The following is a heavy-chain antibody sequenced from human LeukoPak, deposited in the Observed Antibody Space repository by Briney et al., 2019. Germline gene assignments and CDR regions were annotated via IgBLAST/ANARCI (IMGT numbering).Heavy chain of an antibody. D-gene: IGHD1-26*01. CDR2: INPNSGGT. V-gene: IGHV1-2*02. J-gene: IGHJ3*02. CDR3: ARSVIVGATKASIRAFDI. CDR1: GYTFTGYY. Sequence: ASVKVSCKASGYTFTGYYMHWVRQAPGQGLEWMGWINPNSGGTNYGQKFQGRVTMTRDTSISTAYMELSRLRSDDTAVYYCARSVIVGATKASIRAFDIWGQGTMVTVSS.